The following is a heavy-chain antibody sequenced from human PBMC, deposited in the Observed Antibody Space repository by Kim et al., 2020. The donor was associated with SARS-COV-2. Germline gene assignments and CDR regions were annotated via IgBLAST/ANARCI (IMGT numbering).Heavy chain of an antibody. CDR1: GFTFSNYD. D-gene: IGHD2-21*01. CDR3: ANVAGIQSLLMDV. Sequence: GGSLRLSCTPSGFTFSNYDMHWVRQAPGKGLEWMAGISSDGSSESFADSVKGRYSISRDNARNTLYLQMNSLTLEDTDVYYCANVAGIQSLLMDVWGQGTTVPVAS. J-gene: IGHJ6*02. CDR2: ISSDGSSE. V-gene: IGHV3-30*18.